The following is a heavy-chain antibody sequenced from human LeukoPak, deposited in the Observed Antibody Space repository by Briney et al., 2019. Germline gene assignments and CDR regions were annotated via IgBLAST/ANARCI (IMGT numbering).Heavy chain of an antibody. CDR3: ARDRGLGIAVAGTLPADWYLDL. CDR1: GFTFSSYA. Sequence: GGSLRLSCAASGFTFSSYAMHWVRQAPGKGLEWVAVISYDGSNKYYADSVKGRFTIFRDNSKNTLYLQMNSLRAEDTAVYYCARDRGLGIAVAGTLPADWYLDLWGRGALVTVSS. CDR2: ISYDGSNK. D-gene: IGHD6-19*01. J-gene: IGHJ2*01. V-gene: IGHV3-30*04.